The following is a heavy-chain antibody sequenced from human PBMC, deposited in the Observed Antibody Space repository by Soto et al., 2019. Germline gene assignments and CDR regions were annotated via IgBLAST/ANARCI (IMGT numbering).Heavy chain of an antibody. Sequence: GGSLRLSCAASGFTFSSYAMSWVRQAPGKGLERVSAISGSGGSTYYADSVKGRITISRDNSKNTLYLQMNSLRAEDTAVYYCAKVHRTASKYFQHCGQGTLVTVSS. CDR1: GFTFSSYA. J-gene: IGHJ1*01. CDR3: AKVHRTASKYFQH. CDR2: ISGSGGST. V-gene: IGHV3-23*01.